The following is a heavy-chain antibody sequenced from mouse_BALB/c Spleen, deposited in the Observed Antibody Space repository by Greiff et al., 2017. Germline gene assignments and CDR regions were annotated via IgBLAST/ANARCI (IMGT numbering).Heavy chain of an antibody. Sequence: EVNLVESGGGLVKPGGSLKLSCAASGFTFSSYAMSWVRQTPEKRLEWVASISSGGSTYYPDSVKGRFTISRDNARNILYLQMSSLRSEDTAMYYCARAGDDYWGQGTTLTVSS. V-gene: IGHV5-6-5*01. J-gene: IGHJ2*01. CDR2: ISSGGST. CDR3: ARAGDDY. CDR1: GFTFSSYA.